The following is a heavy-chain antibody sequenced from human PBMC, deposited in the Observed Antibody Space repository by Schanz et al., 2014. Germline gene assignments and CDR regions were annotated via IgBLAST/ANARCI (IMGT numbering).Heavy chain of an antibody. V-gene: IGHV3-23*01. D-gene: IGHD1-1*01. CDR2: IGTSGGT. CDR1: GLIFSNYV. CDR3: ARDRRNADLDY. J-gene: IGHJ4*02. Sequence: EVQLLESGGGLVQPGGSLKLSCAASGLIFSNYVMRWVRQAPGKGLEWVSTIGTSGGTNYAESVKGRFTISRDNAKNSLYLEMNSLRAEDTALYYCARDRRNADLDYWGQGTLVTVSS.